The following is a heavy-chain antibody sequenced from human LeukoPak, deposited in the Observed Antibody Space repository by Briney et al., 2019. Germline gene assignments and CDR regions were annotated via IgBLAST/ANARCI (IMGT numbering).Heavy chain of an antibody. CDR3: ARRAYCSSTSCYRGYYYYYMDV. CDR1: GFTFSSYW. CDR2: IKQDGSEK. Sequence: GGSLRHSCAASGFTFSSYWMSWVRQAPGKGLEWVANIKQDGSEKYYVDSVKGRFTISRDNAKNSPYLQMNSLRAEDTAVYYCARRAYCSSTSCYRGYYYYYMDVWGKGTTVTVSS. D-gene: IGHD2-2*02. J-gene: IGHJ6*03. V-gene: IGHV3-7*01.